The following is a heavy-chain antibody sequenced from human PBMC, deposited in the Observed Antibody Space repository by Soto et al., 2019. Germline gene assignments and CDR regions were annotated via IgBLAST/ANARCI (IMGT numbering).Heavy chain of an antibody. D-gene: IGHD2-2*01. CDR2: ISGSGGST. J-gene: IGHJ6*03. Sequence: EVQLLESGGGLVQPGGSLRLSCAASGFTFSSHAMSWVRQAPGKGLEWVSAISGSGGSTYYADSVKGRFTISRDNSKXXXXXXXXXXXXXXXXXXXXXXGRGSTTPSGSYYMDVWGKGTTVTVSS. CDR1: GFTFSSHA. CDR3: XXGRGSTTPSGSYYMDV. V-gene: IGHV3-23*01.